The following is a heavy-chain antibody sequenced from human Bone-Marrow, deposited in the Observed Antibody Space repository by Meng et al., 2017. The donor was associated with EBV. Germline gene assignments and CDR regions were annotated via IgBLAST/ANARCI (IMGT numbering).Heavy chain of an antibody. CDR1: GGSIRSGYS. CDR3: AAGDYSDSSGYYQFDN. D-gene: IGHD3-22*01. Sequence: QRHVAESCHDLVTRSPNLSLTCAVSGGSIRSGYSWSWIRQPPGKGLELIGYIYHSGNTYYNPSLKSRVTISVDKSKNQFSLKLSSMTAADTAVYYCAAGDYSDSSGYYQFDNWGQGTLVTVSS. V-gene: IGHV4-30-2*01. J-gene: IGHJ4*02. CDR2: IYHSGNT.